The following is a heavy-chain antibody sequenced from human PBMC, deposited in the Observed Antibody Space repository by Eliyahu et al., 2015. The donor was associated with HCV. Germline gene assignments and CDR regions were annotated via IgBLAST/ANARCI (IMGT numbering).Heavy chain of an antibody. CDR3: ARVGYCSGGSCYTENDP. CDR1: GGSFSGYY. D-gene: IGHD2-15*01. Sequence: QVQLQQWGAGLLKPSEXLSLTCAVYGGSFSGYYWXWIRQPPGKGLEWIGEIXHSGSTNYNPSLKSRVTISVDTSKNQFSLKLSSVTAADTAVYYCARVGYCSGGSCYTENDPWGQGTLVTVSS. V-gene: IGHV4-34*01. CDR2: IXHSGST. J-gene: IGHJ5*02.